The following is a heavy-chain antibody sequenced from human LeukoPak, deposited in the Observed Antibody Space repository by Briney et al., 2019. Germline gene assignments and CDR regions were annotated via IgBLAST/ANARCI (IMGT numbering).Heavy chain of an antibody. J-gene: IGHJ4*02. Sequence: GGSLRLSRGASGFAFSSHGMHWVRHAPGKGLGWLTIIWYDGSEKYYADSVKGRFTVSGDNSKNTVYRQMNSLRAEDTAVYYCGKDLGSSAKYLDRVDYWGQGTLVTVSS. CDR2: IWYDGSEK. V-gene: IGHV3-33*06. D-gene: IGHD2-2*01. CDR3: GKDLGSSAKYLDRVDY. CDR1: GFAFSSHG.